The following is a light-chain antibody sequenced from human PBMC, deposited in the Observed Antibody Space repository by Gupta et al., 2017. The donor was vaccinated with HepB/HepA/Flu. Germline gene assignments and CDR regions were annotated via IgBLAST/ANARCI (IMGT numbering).Light chain of an antibody. Sequence: DTQLIQSPSTLSASVGDTVTITCRASENINTWLAWYQQKPGKAPKLLIYQTSNLQTGVPSRFSGSGSGTEXTLTISXRQPDDYARYNCQQYNKSSYPTFGXGTKVEI. J-gene: IGKJ4*01. CDR2: QTS. CDR3: QQYNKSSYPT. CDR1: ENINTW. V-gene: IGKV1-5*03.